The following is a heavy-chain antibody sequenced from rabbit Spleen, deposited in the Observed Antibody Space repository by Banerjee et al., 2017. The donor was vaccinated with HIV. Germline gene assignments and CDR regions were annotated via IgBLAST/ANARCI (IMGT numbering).Heavy chain of an antibody. Sequence: QSLEESGGGLVQPEGSLTLTCTASGFDLNNYYYMCWVRQAPGKGLEWIGYIDLVFGSTYYANWVNGRFTISSHNAQNTLYLQLNSLTVADTATYFCVRGASSTGYYSLWGQGTLVTVS. J-gene: IGHJ4*01. CDR3: VRGASSTGYYSL. D-gene: IGHD1-1*01. V-gene: IGHV1S43*01. CDR1: GFDLNNYYY. CDR2: IDLVFGST.